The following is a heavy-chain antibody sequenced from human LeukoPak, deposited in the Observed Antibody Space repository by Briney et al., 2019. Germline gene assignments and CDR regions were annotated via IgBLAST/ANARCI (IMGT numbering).Heavy chain of an antibody. CDR3: ARSIMYGDHGEDI. CDR2: INSVGGTT. Sequence: GGSLRLSCEASGFTFNSYSFNWVRQAPGKGLEWISYINSVGGTTFYADSVKGRFTISRDNAKNTLYLQMDSLRAEDAAIYYCARSIMYGDHGEDIWGQGTVVAVSS. CDR1: GFTFNSYS. J-gene: IGHJ3*02. D-gene: IGHD4-17*01. V-gene: IGHV3-48*04.